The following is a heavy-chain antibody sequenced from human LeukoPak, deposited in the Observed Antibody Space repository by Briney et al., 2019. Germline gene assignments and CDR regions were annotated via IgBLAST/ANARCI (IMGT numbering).Heavy chain of an antibody. CDR1: GGTFSSYT. CDR3: ARWGSSGYYLDY. J-gene: IGHJ4*02. Sequence: ASVKVSCKASGGTFSSYTISWVRQAPGQGLEWMGRIIPILGIANYAQKFQGRVTITADKSTSTAYMELSSLRSEDTAVYYYARWGSSGYYLDYWGQGTLVTVSS. D-gene: IGHD3-22*01. CDR2: IIPILGIA. V-gene: IGHV1-69*02.